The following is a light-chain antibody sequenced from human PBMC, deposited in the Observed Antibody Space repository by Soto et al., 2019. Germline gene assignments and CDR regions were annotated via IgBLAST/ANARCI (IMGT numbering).Light chain of an antibody. CDR1: QDISTR. V-gene: IGKV1-12*01. Sequence: DIQLTQSPSSVSASVGDRVTITCRASQDISTRLAWYQQKPGTAPKLLIYAASTLLSGVPSRFSGSGSGTDFSLTVSSLQPEDLATYFCQQANTFPWTFGQGTKWIS. CDR2: AAS. CDR3: QQANTFPWT. J-gene: IGKJ1*01.